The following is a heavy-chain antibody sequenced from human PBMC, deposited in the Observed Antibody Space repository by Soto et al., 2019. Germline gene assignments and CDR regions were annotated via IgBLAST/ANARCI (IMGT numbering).Heavy chain of an antibody. CDR2: INAGNGNT. D-gene: IGHD1-1*01. J-gene: IGHJ5*02. CDR1: GYTFTRYA. Sequence: ASVKVSCKASGYTFTRYAMHWVRQAPGQRLEWMGWINAGNGNTRYSRKFQGRITITRDTSARTAYMELSSLRSEDTAVYYCAREGGTTGTTPEFLFDPWGQGTQVTVSS. CDR3: AREGGTTGTTPEFLFDP. V-gene: IGHV1-3*01.